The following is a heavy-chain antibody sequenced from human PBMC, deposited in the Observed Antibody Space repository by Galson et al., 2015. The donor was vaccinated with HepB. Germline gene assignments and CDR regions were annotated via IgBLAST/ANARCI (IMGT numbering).Heavy chain of an antibody. D-gene: IGHD1-26*01. V-gene: IGHV3-33*05. Sequence: WVRQAPGKGLEWVAVSSYDGTEKYYAESVKGRFTISRDNSKNTLYLQMNSLRAEDTAVYYCARDRIRTVGAIFDYWGQGALVSVSS. J-gene: IGHJ4*02. CDR3: ARDRIRTVGAIFDY. CDR2: SSYDGTEK.